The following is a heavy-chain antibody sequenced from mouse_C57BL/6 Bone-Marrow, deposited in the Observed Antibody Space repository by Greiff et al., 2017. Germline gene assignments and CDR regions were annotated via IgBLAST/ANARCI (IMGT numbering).Heavy chain of an antibody. D-gene: IGHD2-3*01. J-gene: IGHJ2*01. CDR3: ARLIYDGYPYYFDY. CDR2: IDPSDSYS. V-gene: IGHV1-69*01. CDR1: GYTFTSYW. Sequence: QVRLQQPGAELVMPGASVKLSCKASGYTFTSYWMHWVKQRPGQGLEWIGEIDPSDSYSTYNQQFKGKSTLTVAKSSSTAYMQLINLTSEDSAVYYCARLIYDGYPYYFDYWGQGTTLTVSS.